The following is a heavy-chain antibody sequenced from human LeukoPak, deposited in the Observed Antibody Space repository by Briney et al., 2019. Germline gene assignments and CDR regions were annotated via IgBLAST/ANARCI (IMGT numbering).Heavy chain of an antibody. CDR3: ARVSGYCSSTSCPIQYYYGMDV. Sequence: PGGSLRLSCAASGFTFSRFWMTWVRQAPGKGLEWVANINQGGSEKYYVDCVKGRFTISRDNAKNSLYLQMNSLRAEDTAVYYCARVSGYCSSTSCPIQYYYGMDVWGQGTTVTVSS. J-gene: IGHJ6*02. V-gene: IGHV3-7*01. CDR2: INQGGSEK. D-gene: IGHD2-2*03. CDR1: GFTFSRFW.